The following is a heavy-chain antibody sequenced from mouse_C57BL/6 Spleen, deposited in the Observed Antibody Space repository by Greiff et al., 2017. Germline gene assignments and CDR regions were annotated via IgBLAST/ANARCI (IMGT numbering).Heavy chain of an antibody. D-gene: IGHD2-3*01. J-gene: IGHJ2*01. CDR2: IYPGDGDT. CDR3: ARWELYDGYYAPYFDY. Sequence: QVQLQQSGAELVKPGASVKISCKASGYAFSSYWMNWVKQRPGKGLEWIGQIYPGDGDTNYNGKFKGKATLTADKSSSTAYMQLSSLTSEDSAVYFGARWELYDGYYAPYFDYWGQGTTLTVSS. CDR1: GYAFSSYW. V-gene: IGHV1-80*01.